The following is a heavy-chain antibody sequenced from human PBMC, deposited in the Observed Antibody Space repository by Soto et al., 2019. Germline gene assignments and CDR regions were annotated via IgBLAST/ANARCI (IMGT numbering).Heavy chain of an antibody. V-gene: IGHV3-23*01. J-gene: IGHJ4*02. Sequence: GGSLRLSCAASGFTFSSYAMSWVRQAPGKGLEWVSAISGSGGSTYYADSVKGRFTISRDNSKNTLYLQMNSLRAEDTAVYYCAKLSPHLYGSGYYFDYWGQGTLVTVSS. D-gene: IGHD3-10*01. CDR1: GFTFSSYA. CDR2: ISGSGGST. CDR3: AKLSPHLYGSGYYFDY.